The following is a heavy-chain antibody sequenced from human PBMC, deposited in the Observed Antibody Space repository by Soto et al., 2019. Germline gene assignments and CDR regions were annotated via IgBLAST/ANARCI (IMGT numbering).Heavy chain of an antibody. CDR2: MDQDGSEA. CDR3: VCGGNFFIY. CDR1: GFTFSTYW. V-gene: IGHV3-7*01. D-gene: IGHD3-16*01. J-gene: IGHJ4*02. Sequence: EVQLVESGGGLVQPGGSLRLSCAASGFTFSTYWMTWVRQPPGKGLEWVANMDQDGSEAYYVDSVRGRFTVSRANAKKSLYLPMTSLRVEITAVYYCVCGGNFFIYRGQGTLVTVST.